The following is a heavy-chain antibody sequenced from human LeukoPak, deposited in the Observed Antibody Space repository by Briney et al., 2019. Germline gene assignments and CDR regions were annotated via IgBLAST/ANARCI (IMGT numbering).Heavy chain of an antibody. CDR2: ISSSGSTI. Sequence: QPGGSLRLSCAASGFTFSSYAMNWVRQAPGKGLEWVSYISSSGSTIYYADSVKGRFTISRDNAKNSLYLQMNSLRAEDTAVYYCARTYCSSTSCYLYYYYYGMDVWGQGTTVTVSS. CDR1: GFTFSSYA. D-gene: IGHD2-2*01. V-gene: IGHV3-48*03. CDR3: ARTYCSSTSCYLYYYYYGMDV. J-gene: IGHJ6*02.